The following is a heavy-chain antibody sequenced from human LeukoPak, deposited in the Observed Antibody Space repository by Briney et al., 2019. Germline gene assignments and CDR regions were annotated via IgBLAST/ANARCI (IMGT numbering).Heavy chain of an antibody. D-gene: IGHD6-13*01. CDR1: GGSIDRRSYY. J-gene: IGHJ4*02. V-gene: IGHV4-39*01. Sequence: SETLSLTRTVSGGSIDRRSYYRGWIRQPPGKGLEWVVSNYSSGSNYYNPSVKGRITISVDTSKNQFSLRLSSVAAADTAVYYWARLHSTHSSNSWGQGTLVTVSS. CDR3: ARLHSTHSSNS. CDR2: NYSSGSN.